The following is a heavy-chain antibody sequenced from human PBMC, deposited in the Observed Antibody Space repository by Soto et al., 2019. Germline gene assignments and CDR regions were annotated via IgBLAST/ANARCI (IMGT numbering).Heavy chain of an antibody. D-gene: IGHD2-15*01. CDR1: GYTFTSYA. Sequence: ASVKVSCKASGYTFTSYAMHWVRQAPGQRLERMGWINAGNGNTKYSQNFQGRGTITRDTSASTAYMELSSLRSEDTAVYYYERRPGGPHGPGDYWAQVSLVTVCS. J-gene: IGHJ4*02. CDR2: INAGNGNT. CDR3: ERRPGGPHGPGDY. V-gene: IGHV1-3*01.